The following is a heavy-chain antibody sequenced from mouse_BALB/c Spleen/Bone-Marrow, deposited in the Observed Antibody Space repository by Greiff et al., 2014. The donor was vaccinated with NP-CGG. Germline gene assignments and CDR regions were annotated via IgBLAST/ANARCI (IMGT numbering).Heavy chain of an antibody. CDR3: ASRDSSGYVPDY. D-gene: IGHD3-2*01. V-gene: IGHV1S132*01. Sequence: QVQLQQPGAELVKPGASVKLSCKPSGYTFTSYWIQWVKQRPGQGLGWIGEIFPGTGTTYYNEKFKGKATLTIDTSSSTAYMQLSSMTSEASAVYFCASRDSSGYVPDYWGQGTTLTVSS. CDR1: GYTFTSYW. J-gene: IGHJ2*01. CDR2: IFPGTGTT.